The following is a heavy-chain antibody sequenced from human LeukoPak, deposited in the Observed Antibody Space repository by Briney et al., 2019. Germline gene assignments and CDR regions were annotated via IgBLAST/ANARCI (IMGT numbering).Heavy chain of an antibody. Sequence: GGSLRLSCSASGFTFSSYAMHWVRQAPGKGLEYVSAISSNGGSTYYADSVKGRFTISRDNSKNTLYLQMSSLRAEDTAVYCCVKWIIAAAGTGNWGQGTLVTVSS. J-gene: IGHJ4*02. CDR2: ISSNGGST. CDR1: GFTFSSYA. D-gene: IGHD6-13*01. V-gene: IGHV3-64D*06. CDR3: VKWIIAAAGTGN.